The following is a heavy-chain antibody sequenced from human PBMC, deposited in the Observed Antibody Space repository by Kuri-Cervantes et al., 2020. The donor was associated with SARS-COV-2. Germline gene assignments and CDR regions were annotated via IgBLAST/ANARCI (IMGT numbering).Heavy chain of an antibody. V-gene: IGHV1-69*13. CDR2: IIPIFGTA. J-gene: IGHJ4*02. CDR1: GYTFTSYY. D-gene: IGHD3-3*01. Sequence: SVKVSCKASGYTFTSYYMHWVRQAPGQGLEWMGGIIPIFGTANYAQKFQGRVTITADESTSTAYMELSSLRAEDTAVYYCAKGYDFWSGYYPLEFDYWGQGTLVTVSS. CDR3: AKGYDFWSGYYPLEFDY.